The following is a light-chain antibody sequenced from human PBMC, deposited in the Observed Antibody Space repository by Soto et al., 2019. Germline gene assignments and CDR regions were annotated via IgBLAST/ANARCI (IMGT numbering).Light chain of an antibody. CDR2: GAS. J-gene: IGKJ1*01. CDR3: QQYSNSPRT. CDR1: QSVSNNY. Sequence: EIMLKQSLDTLCLSPGERAALPCRASQSVSNNYLARYQQKVGQAPRLLIYGASSRATGIPDRFSGSGSGTDFTLTISRLEPEDFAVYYCQQYSNSPRTFGQGTKVDI. V-gene: IGKV3-20*01.